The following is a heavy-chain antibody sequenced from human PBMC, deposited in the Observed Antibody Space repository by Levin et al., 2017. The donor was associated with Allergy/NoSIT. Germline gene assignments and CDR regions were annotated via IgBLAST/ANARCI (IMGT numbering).Heavy chain of an antibody. V-gene: IGHV4-34*01. J-gene: IGHJ4*02. D-gene: IGHD3-3*01. CDR1: GGSFSGYF. Sequence: GSLRLSCAVYGGSFSGYFWSWIRQPPGKGLEWIGEINHRGDTNYSPSLKSRVSISVDTSKNQFSLKLSSVTAADTAIYYCARGMTRIYGVVTPRGGDYWGQGILVTVSS. CDR3: ARGMTRIYGVVTPRGGDY. CDR2: INHRGDT.